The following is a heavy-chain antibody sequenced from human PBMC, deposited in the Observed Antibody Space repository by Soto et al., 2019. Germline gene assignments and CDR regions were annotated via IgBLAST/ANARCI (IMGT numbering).Heavy chain of an antibody. J-gene: IGHJ6*02. Sequence: ASVKVSCKASGYTFTGYYMHWVRQAPGQGLEWMGWINPNSGGTNYAQKFQGRVTMTRDTSISTAYMELSRLRSDDTAVYYCARDQNIVVVPAADYYYYGMDVWGQGTTVTVSS. D-gene: IGHD2-2*01. CDR3: ARDQNIVVVPAADYYYYGMDV. CDR1: GYTFTGYY. V-gene: IGHV1-2*02. CDR2: INPNSGGT.